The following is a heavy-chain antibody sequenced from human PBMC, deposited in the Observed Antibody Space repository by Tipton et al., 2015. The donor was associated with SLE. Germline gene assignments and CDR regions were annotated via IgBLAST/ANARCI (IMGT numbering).Heavy chain of an antibody. Sequence: LRLSCTVSGGSISSYYWSWIRQPPGKGLEWIGYMYYSGSTNYNPSLKGRVTISVDTSKNQFSLKLSSVTAADTAVYYCARHAALGNYYSALDYWGQGTLITVSS. J-gene: IGHJ4*02. D-gene: IGHD3-10*01. V-gene: IGHV4-59*08. CDR1: GGSISSYY. CDR3: ARHAALGNYYSALDY. CDR2: MYYSGST.